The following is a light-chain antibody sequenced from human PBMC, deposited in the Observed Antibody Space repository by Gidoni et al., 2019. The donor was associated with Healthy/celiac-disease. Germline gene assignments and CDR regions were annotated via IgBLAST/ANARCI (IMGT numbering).Light chain of an antibody. CDR2: AAS. Sequence: DIQMTQCPSSLSASVGDRVTITCRASQSISSYLNWYQQKPGKAPKLLIYAASSLQSGVPSRFSGSGSGTDFTLTISSLQPEDFATYYCQQSYSTLPCSFGQGTKLEIK. V-gene: IGKV1-39*01. J-gene: IGKJ2*04. CDR3: QQSYSTLPCS. CDR1: QSISSY.